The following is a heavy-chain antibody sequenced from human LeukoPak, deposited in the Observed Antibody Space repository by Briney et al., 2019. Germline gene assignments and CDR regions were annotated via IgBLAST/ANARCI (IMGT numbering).Heavy chain of an antibody. CDR2: INAGNGNT. Sequence: ASVKVSCKASGYTFTSYAMHWVRQAPGQRLEWMGWINAGNGNTKYSQKFQGRVTITRDTSASTAYMELSSLRSEDTAVYYCARDWGQQLGYFDYWGQGTLVTVSS. CDR1: GYTFTSYA. J-gene: IGHJ4*02. CDR3: ARDWGQQLGYFDY. D-gene: IGHD6-13*01. V-gene: IGHV1-3*01.